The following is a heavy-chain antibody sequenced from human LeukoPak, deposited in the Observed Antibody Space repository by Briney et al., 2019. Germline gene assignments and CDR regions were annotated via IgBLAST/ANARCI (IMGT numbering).Heavy chain of an antibody. CDR3: ARGSDISSWYYNGMDV. CDR2: IYSGGST. CDR1: GFTVSSNY. J-gene: IGHJ6*02. V-gene: IGHV3-66*01. Sequence: PGGSLRLSCAASGFTVSSNYMSWVRQAPGKGLEWVSVIYSGGSTYYADSVKGRFTISRDNSKNTLYLQMNSLRTEDTAVYYCARGSDISSWYYNGMDVWGQGTTVTVSS. D-gene: IGHD6-13*01.